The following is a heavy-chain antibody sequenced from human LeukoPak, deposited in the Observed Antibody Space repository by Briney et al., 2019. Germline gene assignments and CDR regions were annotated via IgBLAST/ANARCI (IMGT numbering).Heavy chain of an antibody. V-gene: IGHV3-21*04. D-gene: IGHD4-17*01. CDR1: GFTFSTYN. J-gene: IGHJ3*02. CDR2: ITTSSSYM. Sequence: PGGSLRLSCAASGFTFSTYNMNWVRRTPGKGLEWVSSITTSSSYMFYADSVRGRFTISRDNAENSLYLQMNSLRAEDTALYYCAKDTGDDYGGRDAFDIWGQGTMVTVSS. CDR3: AKDTGDDYGGRDAFDI.